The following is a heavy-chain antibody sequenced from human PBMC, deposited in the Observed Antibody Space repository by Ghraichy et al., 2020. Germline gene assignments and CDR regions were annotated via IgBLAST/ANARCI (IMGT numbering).Heavy chain of an antibody. CDR1: GGSFSGYY. CDR3: ARKGITMVRGVISGRGAWDY. CDR2: INHSGST. V-gene: IGHV4-34*01. Sequence: QTLSLTCAVYGGSFSGYYWSWICQPPGKGLEWIGEINHSGSTNYNPSLKSRVTISVDTSKNQFSLKLSSVTAADTAVYYCARKGITMVRGVISGRGAWDYWGQGTLVTVSS. D-gene: IGHD3-10*01. J-gene: IGHJ4*02.